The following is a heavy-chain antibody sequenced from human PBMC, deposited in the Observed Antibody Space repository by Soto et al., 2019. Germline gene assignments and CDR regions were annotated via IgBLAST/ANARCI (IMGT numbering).Heavy chain of an antibody. V-gene: IGHV3-30*18. CDR3: AKDEVYSGSYYVPGSFDY. J-gene: IGHJ4*02. D-gene: IGHD1-26*01. Sequence: VQLVESGGGVVQPGRSLRLSCAASGFTFSSYGMHWVRQAPGKGLEWVAVISYDGSNKYYADSVKGRFTISRDNSKNTLYLQMNSLRAEDTAVYYCAKDEVYSGSYYVPGSFDYWGQGTLVTVSS. CDR1: GFTFSSYG. CDR2: ISYDGSNK.